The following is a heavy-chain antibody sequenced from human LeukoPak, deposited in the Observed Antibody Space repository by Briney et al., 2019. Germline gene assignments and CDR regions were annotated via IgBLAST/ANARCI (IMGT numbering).Heavy chain of an antibody. Sequence: ASVKVSCKASGYTFTSYYMHWVRQAPGQGLEWMGIINPSGGSTSYAQKFRGRVTMTRDTSTSTVYMELSSLRSEDTAVYYCARANPQLVPFDYWGQGTLVTVSS. CDR1: GYTFTSYY. V-gene: IGHV1-46*01. J-gene: IGHJ4*02. CDR2: INPSGGST. D-gene: IGHD6-13*01. CDR3: ARANPQLVPFDY.